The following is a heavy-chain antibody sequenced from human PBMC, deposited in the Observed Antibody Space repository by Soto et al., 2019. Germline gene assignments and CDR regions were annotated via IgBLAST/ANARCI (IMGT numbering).Heavy chain of an antibody. Sequence: EVRLLESGGGLVKPGGSLRLSCATSGLTFSNYAMCWVRQAPGGGLEWVSSMSGSSSTTYYADSVRGRLTISRDRSKNTLYLQMPSLRAEATAPYSCAKNHERELPTAIDFWGQGTLVTSSS. V-gene: IGHV3-23*01. CDR1: GLTFSNYA. J-gene: IGHJ4*02. CDR2: MSGSSSTT. D-gene: IGHD1-7*01. CDR3: AKNHERELPTAIDF.